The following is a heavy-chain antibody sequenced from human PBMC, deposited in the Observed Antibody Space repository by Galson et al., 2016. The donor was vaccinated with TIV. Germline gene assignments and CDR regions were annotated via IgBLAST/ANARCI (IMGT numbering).Heavy chain of an antibody. Sequence: SETLSLTCTVSGGSINSDLYYWAWIRQPPGKGLEWIATIYYTGSTYYNPSLKSRVSISMDTPKNQFSLKLSSVTAADTAVYYCARRTHYDSSGYSDAFDIWGQGTMPPVSS. D-gene: IGHD3-22*01. CDR2: IYYTGST. V-gene: IGHV4-39*01. CDR3: ARRTHYDSSGYSDAFDI. CDR1: GGSINSDLYY. J-gene: IGHJ3*02.